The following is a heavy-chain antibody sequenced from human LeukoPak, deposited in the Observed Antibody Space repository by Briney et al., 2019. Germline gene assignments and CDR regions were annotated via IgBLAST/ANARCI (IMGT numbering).Heavy chain of an antibody. D-gene: IGHD3-22*01. Sequence: LSLTCGVSGGAITNYYWNWIRQAPGKGLEWVAVISYDGSNKYYADPVKGRFTISRDNSKNTLYLQMNSLRAEDTAVYYCAKDLAYYYDSSGYFDYWGQGTLVTVSS. V-gene: IGHV3-30*18. J-gene: IGHJ4*02. CDR2: ISYDGSNK. CDR1: GGAITNYY. CDR3: AKDLAYYYDSSGYFDY.